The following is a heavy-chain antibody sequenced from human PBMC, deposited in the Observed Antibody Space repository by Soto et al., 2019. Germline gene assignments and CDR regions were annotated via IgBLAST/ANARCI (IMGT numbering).Heavy chain of an antibody. CDR2: IYYSGST. J-gene: IGHJ4*02. CDR3: ARHKRYSSSWKADYYFDY. D-gene: IGHD6-13*01. Sequence: SETLSVTCPVSGGSISSGDYYWSWIRQPPGKGLEWIGYIYYSGSTNYNPSLKSRVTISVDTSKNQFSLKLSSVTAADTAVYYCARHKRYSSSWKADYYFDYWGQGTLVTVSS. V-gene: IGHV4-30-4*01. CDR1: GGSISSGDYY.